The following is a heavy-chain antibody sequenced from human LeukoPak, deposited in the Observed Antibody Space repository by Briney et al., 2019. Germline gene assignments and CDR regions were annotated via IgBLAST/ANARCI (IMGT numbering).Heavy chain of an antibody. V-gene: IGHV1-18*04. CDR3: ASARVYIGYVDY. CDR2: ISAYNGNT. Sequence: ASVKVSCKASGYTFTSYYIHWVRQAPGQGLEWMGWISAYNGNTNYAQKLQGRVTMTTDTSTSTAYMELRSLRSDDTAVYYCASARVYIGYVDYWGQGTLVTVSS. D-gene: IGHD5/OR15-5a*01. CDR1: GYTFTSYY. J-gene: IGHJ4*02.